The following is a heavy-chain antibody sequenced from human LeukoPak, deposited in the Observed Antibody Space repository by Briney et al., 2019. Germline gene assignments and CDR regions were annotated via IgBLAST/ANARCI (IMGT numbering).Heavy chain of an antibody. Sequence: GGSLRLSCAASGLTFSSYWMSWVRQAPGKGLEWVANIKQDGAEKYYVDSVKGRFTISRDNAKNSLYLQMNSLRAEDTAVYYCARENTVVVPAAITYYYNGMDVWGQGTTVTVSS. J-gene: IGHJ6*02. CDR2: IKQDGAEK. CDR1: GLTFSSYW. D-gene: IGHD2-2*02. V-gene: IGHV3-7*01. CDR3: ARENTVVVPAAITYYYNGMDV.